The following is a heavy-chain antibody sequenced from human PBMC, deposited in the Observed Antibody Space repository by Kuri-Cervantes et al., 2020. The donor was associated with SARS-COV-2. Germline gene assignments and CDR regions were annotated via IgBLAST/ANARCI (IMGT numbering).Heavy chain of an antibody. CDR2: ISGSGGST. CDR1: GFAFSSYA. D-gene: IGHD4-17*01. CDR3: AKETTGYYYYMDV. V-gene: IGHV3-23*01. J-gene: IGHJ6*03. Sequence: GESLKISCAASGFAFSSYAMSWVRQAPGKGLEWVSAISGSGGSTYYADSVKGRFIISRDNSKNTLYLQMNSLRAEDTAVYYCAKETTGYYYYMDVWGKGTTVTVSS.